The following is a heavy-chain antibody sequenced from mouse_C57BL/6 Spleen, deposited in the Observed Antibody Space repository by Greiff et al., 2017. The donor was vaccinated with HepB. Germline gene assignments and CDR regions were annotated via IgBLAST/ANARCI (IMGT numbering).Heavy chain of an antibody. D-gene: IGHD1-1*02. CDR1: GFNIKDDY. Sequence: EVQLQQSGAELVRPGASVKLSCTASGFNIKDDYMHWVKQRPEQGLEWIGWIDPENGDTEYASKFQGKATITADTSSNTAYLQLSSLTSEDTAVYYCTTGGYYAVDYWGQGTTLTVSS. V-gene: IGHV14-4*01. J-gene: IGHJ2*01. CDR3: TTGGYYAVDY. CDR2: IDPENGDT.